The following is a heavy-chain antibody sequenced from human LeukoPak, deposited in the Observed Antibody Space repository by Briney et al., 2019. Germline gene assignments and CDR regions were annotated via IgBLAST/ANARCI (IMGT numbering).Heavy chain of an antibody. V-gene: IGHV4-4*07. Sequence: SETLSLTCTVSCDSLSSYLWSWIRQPAGKGLEWVGRIDTSGSTSYNPSLKSRLTMSIDMSKNQVSLKLSSVTAADTAVYYCARDQQQWLGPFDYWGQGTLVTVSS. CDR2: IDTSGST. CDR3: ARDQQQWLGPFDY. CDR1: CDSLSSYL. D-gene: IGHD6-19*01. J-gene: IGHJ4*02.